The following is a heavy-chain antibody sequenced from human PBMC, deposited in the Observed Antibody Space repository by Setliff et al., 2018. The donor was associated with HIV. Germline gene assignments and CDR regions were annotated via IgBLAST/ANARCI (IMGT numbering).Heavy chain of an antibody. D-gene: IGHD3-22*01. CDR3: ARLSGLYYYDTSGYYYGHYFDY. CDR2: IYPGDSDV. CDR1: GYSFTTYW. J-gene: IGHJ4*02. Sequence: GESLKISCKGSGYSFTTYWIGWVRQMPGKGLEWMGVIYPGDSDVKYSPSFQGLVTISADKSISTAYLQWNSLKASDTAMYYCARLSGLYYYDTSGYYYGHYFDYWGQGTLVTVSS. V-gene: IGHV5-51*01.